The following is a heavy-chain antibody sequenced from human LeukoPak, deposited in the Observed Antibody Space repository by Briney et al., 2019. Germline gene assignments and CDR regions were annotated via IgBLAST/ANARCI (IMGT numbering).Heavy chain of an antibody. V-gene: IGHV3-23*01. CDR2: ISGSGGST. CDR3: AKDYYDSTTAFDI. Sequence: GGSLRLSCAASGFTFSSHAMSWVRQAPGKGLEWVSAISGSGGSTYYADSVKGRFTVSRDNSKNTLYLQMNSLRAEDTAVYYCAKDYYDSTTAFDIWGQGTMVTVSS. J-gene: IGHJ3*02. CDR1: GFTFSSHA. D-gene: IGHD3-22*01.